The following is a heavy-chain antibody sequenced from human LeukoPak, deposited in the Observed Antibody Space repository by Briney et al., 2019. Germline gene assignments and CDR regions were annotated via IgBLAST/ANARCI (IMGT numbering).Heavy chain of an antibody. D-gene: IGHD5/OR15-5a*01. Sequence: ASVTVSCKPSGYTFLRYYLHWLRPAPGQGLEWMGWIKPTSGGTNYAQKFQDRVTMTRDTSINTAYMELSRLTSDDTAVYYCARLVGLSTTASYWGQGTLVIVSS. CDR2: IKPTSGGT. CDR3: ARLVGLSTTASY. V-gene: IGHV1-2*02. J-gene: IGHJ4*02. CDR1: GYTFLRYY.